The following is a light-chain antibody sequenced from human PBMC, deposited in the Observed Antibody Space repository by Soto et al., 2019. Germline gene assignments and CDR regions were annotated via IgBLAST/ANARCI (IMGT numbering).Light chain of an antibody. V-gene: IGKV1-9*01. CDR1: QDFNNY. CDR3: QQTYTLPRT. J-gene: IGKJ1*01. CDR2: VAS. Sequence: DIQLTQSPSFLSASVGDRVTITCRASQDFNNYLAWYQQKPGEAPKLLMYVASTLQSGVPSRFSGSGSGTEFTLTISSLQPEDFATYYCQQTYTLPRTFAQGTKVDIK.